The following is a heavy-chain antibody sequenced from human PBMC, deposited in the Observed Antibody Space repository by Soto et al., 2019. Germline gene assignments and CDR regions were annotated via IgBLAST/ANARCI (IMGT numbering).Heavy chain of an antibody. CDR1: GGSFRRES. CDR3: ARGHDFGGNSDAFDV. Sequence: QVQLVQSGAEVKKPGSSVKVSCQASGGSFRRESINWVRQAPGQGPEWMGNILPFFGTADYAQKFQGRVTLTADVSTTTVYMELSSLRFEDTAVYYCARGHDFGGNSDAFDVWGQGTMVIVSS. CDR2: ILPFFGTA. D-gene: IGHD2-15*01. J-gene: IGHJ3*01. V-gene: IGHV1-69*15.